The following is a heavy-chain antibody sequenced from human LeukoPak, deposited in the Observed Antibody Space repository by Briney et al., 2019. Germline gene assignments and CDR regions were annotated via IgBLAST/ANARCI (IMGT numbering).Heavy chain of an antibody. CDR1: GYSFTSYW. CDR3: ARRGQYSGYWTNWSDP. J-gene: IGHJ5*02. CDR2: IYPGDSDT. V-gene: IGHV5-51*01. Sequence: GESLKISCKGSGYSFTSYWIGWVRQMPGKGLEWMGIIYPGDSDTRYSPSFQGQVTISADRSITTAYLQWSSLKASDTAMYYCARRGQYSGYWTNWSDPWGQGTLVTVSS. D-gene: IGHD5-12*01.